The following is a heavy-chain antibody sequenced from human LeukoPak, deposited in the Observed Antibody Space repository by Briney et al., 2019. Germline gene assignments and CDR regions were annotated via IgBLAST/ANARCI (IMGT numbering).Heavy chain of an antibody. CDR3: ARNSSDWYGYMDV. D-gene: IGHD6-19*01. V-gene: IGHV1-18*01. CDR2: ISTYNGYA. CDR1: GYTFTSYG. Sequence: ASVKVSCKASGYTFTSYGISWVRQAPGQGLEWMGWISTYNGYANYAQKLQGRVTMTTETSTSTAYMELRSLRFDDTAVYYCARNSSDWYGYMDVWGKGTTVTVSS. J-gene: IGHJ6*04.